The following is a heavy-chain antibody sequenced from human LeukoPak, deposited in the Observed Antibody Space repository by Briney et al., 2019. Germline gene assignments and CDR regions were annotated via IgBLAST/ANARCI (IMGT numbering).Heavy chain of an antibody. J-gene: IGHJ6*03. CDR2: INHSGST. V-gene: IGHV4-34*01. Sequence: SETLSLTCAVYGGSFSGYYWSWIRQPPGKGLEWIGEINHSGSTNYNPSLKSRVTISVDTSKNQFSLKLSSVTAADTAVYYCAGHIGVVQEANFRRYYYSRDAWGKGTTFTVSS. CDR1: GGSFSGYY. CDR3: AGHIGVVQEANFRRYYYSRDA. D-gene: IGHD2-2*01.